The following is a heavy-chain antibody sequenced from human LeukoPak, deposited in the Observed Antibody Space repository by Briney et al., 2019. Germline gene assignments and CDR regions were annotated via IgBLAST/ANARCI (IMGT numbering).Heavy chain of an antibody. D-gene: IGHD2-2*01. J-gene: IGHJ4*02. CDR2: ILPDGRGT. CDR1: GYTFAAHH. CDR3: SGRQRPGPV. V-gene: IGHV1-2*02. Sequence: GASVTVSCKASGYTFAAHHIHWVRQAPGQGLEWMGWILPDGRGTKYSQKFQGRVTLTTDTSTNTAYMELNRLIPDDTAVYYCSGRQRPGPVWGQGTLIS.